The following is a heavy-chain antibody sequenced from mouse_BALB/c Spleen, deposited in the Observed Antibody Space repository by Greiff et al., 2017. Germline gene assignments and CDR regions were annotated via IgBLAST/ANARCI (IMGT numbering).Heavy chain of an antibody. CDR2: ISSGSSTI. CDR3: AREGTTVVAPYYYAMDY. J-gene: IGHJ4*01. D-gene: IGHD1-1*01. Sequence: EVQRVESGGGLVQPGGSRKLSCAASGFTFSSFGMHWVRQAPEKGLEWVAYISSGSSTIYYADTVKGRFTISRDNPKNTLFLQMTSLRSEDTAMYYCAREGTTVVAPYYYAMDYWGQGTSVTVSS. V-gene: IGHV5-17*02. CDR1: GFTFSSFG.